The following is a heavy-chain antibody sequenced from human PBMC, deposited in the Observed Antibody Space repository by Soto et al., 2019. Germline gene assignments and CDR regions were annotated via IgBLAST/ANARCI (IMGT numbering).Heavy chain of an antibody. CDR1: GFMFSSYG. J-gene: IGHJ6*02. CDR2: IWYDGSKR. D-gene: IGHD3-10*01. V-gene: IGHV3-33*01. CDR3: ARAMSSHARGKYNFYSGMDV. Sequence: QVHLVESGGGVVQPGRSLRLSCAASGFMFSSYGMHWVRQSPGKGLQWVAVIWYDGSKRYYGDSAKGRFTISRDNSKNKLYLQLNSLRAEDTAVYYCARAMSSHARGKYNFYSGMDVWGLGTAVTVS.